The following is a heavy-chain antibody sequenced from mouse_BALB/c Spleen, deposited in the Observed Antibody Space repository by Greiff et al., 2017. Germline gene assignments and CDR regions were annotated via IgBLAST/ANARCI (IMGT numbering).Heavy chain of an antibody. CDR2: INPSTGYT. D-gene: IGHD2-14*01. Sequence: VQRVESGAELAKPGASVKMSCKASGYTFTSYWMHWVKQRPGQGLEWIGYINPSTGYTEYNQKFKDKATLTADKSSSTAYMQLSSLTSEDSAVYYCARDYRYDWFAYWGQGTLVTVSA. CDR3: ARDYRYDWFAY. CDR1: GYTFTSYW. J-gene: IGHJ3*01. V-gene: IGHV1-7*01.